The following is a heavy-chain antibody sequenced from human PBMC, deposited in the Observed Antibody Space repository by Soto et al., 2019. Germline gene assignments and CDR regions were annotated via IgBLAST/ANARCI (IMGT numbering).Heavy chain of an antibody. D-gene: IGHD3-3*01. CDR2: IYYSGNT. CDR1: GGSISSSSYY. V-gene: IGHV4-39*01. CDR3: ARLPSDYDFWQPKKLGGITGTNAY. Sequence: PAETLSLTCTVSGGSISSSSYYWGWIRQPPGKGLEWIGSIYYSGNTYYNPSLKSRVTISVDTSKNQFSLKLSSVTAADTAVYYCARLPSDYDFWQPKKLGGITGTNAYWGQGTLVTVSS. J-gene: IGHJ4*02.